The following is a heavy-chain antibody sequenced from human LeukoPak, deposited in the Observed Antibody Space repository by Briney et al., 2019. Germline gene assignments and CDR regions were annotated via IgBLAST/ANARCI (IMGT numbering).Heavy chain of an antibody. D-gene: IGHD3-16*01. Sequence: GESLKISFKGSGYRFTSYWISWVRQMPGKGLEWMGRIDPSDSYTNHSPSFQGHDTISADKSITTAYLQWSSLKASDTAMYYCARHMYYDLTFDYWGQGTLVTVSS. CDR3: ARHMYYDLTFDY. CDR1: GYRFTSYW. J-gene: IGHJ4*02. V-gene: IGHV5-10-1*01. CDR2: IDPSDSYT.